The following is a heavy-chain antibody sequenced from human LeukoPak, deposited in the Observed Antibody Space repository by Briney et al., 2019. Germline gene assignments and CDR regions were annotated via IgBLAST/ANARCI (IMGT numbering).Heavy chain of an antibody. CDR1: GGSFSGYY. J-gene: IGHJ4*02. Sequence: SETLSLTCAVYGGSFSGYYWSWIRQPPGKGLEWIGYIYYSGSTNYNPSLKSRVTISVDTSKNQFSLKLSSVTAADTAEYYCARTNYDFWSGYFTSYYFDYWGQGTLVTVSS. CDR3: ARTNYDFWSGYFTSYYFDY. V-gene: IGHV4-59*08. D-gene: IGHD3-3*01. CDR2: IYYSGST.